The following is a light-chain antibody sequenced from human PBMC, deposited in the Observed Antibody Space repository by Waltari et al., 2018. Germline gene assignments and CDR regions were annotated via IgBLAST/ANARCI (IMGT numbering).Light chain of an antibody. J-gene: IGLJ2*01. V-gene: IGLV6-57*03. CDR2: NDD. CDR1: SGSIDNSY. Sequence: VFTQPHSVSGSPGQTVTISCTHSSGSIDNSYVYWYQQRAGSVPTTVIYNDDQRPSGVPGRCSGSIDSSPNSASLTSSGLKSEDGGDCYCQSCDGSGYGLFGGGTRLTVL. CDR3: QSCDGSGYGL.